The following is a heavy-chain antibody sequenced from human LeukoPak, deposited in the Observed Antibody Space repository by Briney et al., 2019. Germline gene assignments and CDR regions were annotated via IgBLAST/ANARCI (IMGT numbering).Heavy chain of an antibody. CDR2: ISLAGLT. V-gene: IGHV4-4*02. CDR1: GGSISNTNW. J-gene: IGHJ4*02. Sequence: SETLSLTCGVSGGSISNTNWWSWVRQPPGQGLEWIGEISLAGLTHYNPSLESRVTMSLDKSKNQLPLNLTSVTAADTAVYYCSRENGAFSPFGYWGQGTLVTVLS. CDR3: SRENGAFSPFGY. D-gene: IGHD2-8*01.